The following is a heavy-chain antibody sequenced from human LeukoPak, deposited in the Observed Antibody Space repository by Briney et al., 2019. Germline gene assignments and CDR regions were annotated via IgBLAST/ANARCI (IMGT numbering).Heavy chain of an antibody. Sequence: MASETLSLTCTVSGGSISSYYWSWIRQPPGKGLEWIGSIYYSGITYYNPSLKSRVTISVDTSKNQFSLKLSSVTAADSAVYYCARHIVVVVWFDPWGQGTLVTVSS. J-gene: IGHJ5*02. CDR2: IYYSGIT. V-gene: IGHV4-39*07. CDR1: GGSISSYY. D-gene: IGHD2-15*01. CDR3: ARHIVVVVWFDP.